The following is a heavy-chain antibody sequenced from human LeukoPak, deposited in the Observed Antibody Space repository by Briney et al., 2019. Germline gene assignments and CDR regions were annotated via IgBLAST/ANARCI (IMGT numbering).Heavy chain of an antibody. CDR3: AKALGYSYGHGPDY. CDR1: GFTFSNYG. Sequence: GGSLRLSCAASGFTFSNYGMYWVRQAPGKGLEWVAAISYDGTDKYYADSVQGRFTISRDKSKDTLYLHMSSLRLEDTAVYYCAKALGYSYGHGPDYWGRGTLVTVSS. J-gene: IGHJ4*02. D-gene: IGHD5-18*01. CDR2: ISYDGTDK. V-gene: IGHV3-30*18.